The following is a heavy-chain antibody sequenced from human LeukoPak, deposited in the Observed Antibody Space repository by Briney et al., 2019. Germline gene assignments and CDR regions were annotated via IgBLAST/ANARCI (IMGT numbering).Heavy chain of an antibody. D-gene: IGHD3-10*01. Sequence: ASVKVSCKASGYTFTSYDINWVRQAPGQGLEWMGWMNPNSGNTGYAQKFQGRVTMTRNTSISTAYMELSSLRSEDTAVYYCARGQGEIKTPGTSYGMDVWGQGTTVTVSS. CDR2: MNPNSGNT. CDR1: GYTFTSYD. J-gene: IGHJ6*02. CDR3: ARGQGEIKTPGTSYGMDV. V-gene: IGHV1-8*01.